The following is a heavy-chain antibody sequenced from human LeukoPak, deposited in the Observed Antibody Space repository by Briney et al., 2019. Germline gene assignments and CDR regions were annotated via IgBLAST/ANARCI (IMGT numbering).Heavy chain of an antibody. D-gene: IGHD6-13*01. V-gene: IGHV3-23*01. J-gene: IGHJ4*02. CDR2: ISGSGGST. Sequence: GGSLRLSCAASGFTFTTYWMHWVRQAPGKGLEWVSAISGSGGSTYYADSVKGRFTISRDNSKNTLYLQMNSLRAEDTAVYYCAKDVQYSSSWYGALSETAAFDYWGQGTLVTVSS. CDR1: GFTFTTYW. CDR3: AKDVQYSSSWYGALSETAAFDY.